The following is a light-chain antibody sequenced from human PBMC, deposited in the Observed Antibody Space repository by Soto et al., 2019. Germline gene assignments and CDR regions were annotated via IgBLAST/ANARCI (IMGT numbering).Light chain of an antibody. CDR3: QHYHGWPIT. J-gene: IGKJ5*01. CDR2: WAS. CDR1: RSVIYSSNNKIY. Sequence: DIVMTQSPDSLSVSLGERATSNCKSSRSVIYSSNNKIYLAWYQQKPGQPPKLLIYWASTRESGVPDRFSGSGSGTDFTLTISSLQAEDVAVYYCQHYHGWPITFGQGTRLEIK. V-gene: IGKV4-1*01.